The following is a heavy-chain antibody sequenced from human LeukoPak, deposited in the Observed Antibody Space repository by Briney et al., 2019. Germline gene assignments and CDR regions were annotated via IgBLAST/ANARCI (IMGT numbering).Heavy chain of an antibody. J-gene: IGHJ3*02. D-gene: IGHD3-22*01. Sequence: SETLSLTCTVSGDSISSGDYYWSWIRQPAGKGLEWIGRISSSGSTNYNPSLKSRVTISVDTSKNQSSLKLSSVTAADTAVYFCARGPYSYDSSGAFDIWGQGTMVTVSS. CDR2: ISSSGST. V-gene: IGHV4-61*02. CDR1: GDSISSGDYY. CDR3: ARGPYSYDSSGAFDI.